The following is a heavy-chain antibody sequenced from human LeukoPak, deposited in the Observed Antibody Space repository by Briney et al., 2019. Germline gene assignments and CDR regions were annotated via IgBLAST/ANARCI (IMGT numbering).Heavy chain of an antibody. CDR1: GFTFSDYY. Sequence: KAGGSLRLSCAASGFTFSDYYMSWIRQAPGKGLEWVSYISSSGSTTYYADSVKGRFTISRDNAKNSLYLQMNSLRAEDTAVYYCARTGFLEWFYGAFDIWGQGTMVTVSS. CDR2: ISSSGSTT. J-gene: IGHJ3*02. CDR3: ARTGFLEWFYGAFDI. V-gene: IGHV3-11*01. D-gene: IGHD3-3*01.